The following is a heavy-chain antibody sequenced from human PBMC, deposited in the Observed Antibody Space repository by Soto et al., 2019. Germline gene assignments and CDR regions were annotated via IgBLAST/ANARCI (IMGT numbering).Heavy chain of an antibody. Sequence: SVKVSCKASGGTFSSYAISWVRQAPGQGLEWMGGIIPIFGTANYAQKFQGRVTITADKSTSTAYMELSSLRSEDTAVYYCARRVAARSGYYYYGMDVWGQGTTVTVSS. CDR1: GGTFSSYA. V-gene: IGHV1-69*06. J-gene: IGHJ6*02. CDR2: IIPIFGTA. CDR3: ARRVAARSGYYYYGMDV. D-gene: IGHD6-6*01.